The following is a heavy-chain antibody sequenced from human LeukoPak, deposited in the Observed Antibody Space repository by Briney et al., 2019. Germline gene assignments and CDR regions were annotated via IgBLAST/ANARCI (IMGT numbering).Heavy chain of an antibody. CDR2: ISGSGGST. J-gene: IGHJ6*02. V-gene: IGHV3-23*01. CDR3: ANDSSSWSLYGMDV. CDR1: GFTFSSYA. Sequence: PGGSLRLSCAASGFTFSSYAMSWVRQAPGKGLEWVSAISGSGGSTYYADSVKGRFTISRDNSKNTLYLQMNSLRAEDTAVYYCANDSSSWSLYGMDVWGQGTTVTVSS. D-gene: IGHD6-13*01.